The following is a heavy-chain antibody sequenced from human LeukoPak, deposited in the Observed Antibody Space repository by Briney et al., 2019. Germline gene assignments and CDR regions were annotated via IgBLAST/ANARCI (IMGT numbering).Heavy chain of an antibody. J-gene: IGHJ4*02. Sequence: PGGSLRLSCAASGFAFSSYGMHWVRQAPGKGLEWVAGISFDGSQTYYADSVKGRVTISRDNSKNTLNLQMSSLRGEDTAVYYCAKEGSSWSFDYWGQGTLVTVSS. V-gene: IGHV3-30*18. CDR3: AKEGSSWSFDY. D-gene: IGHD6-13*01. CDR1: GFAFSSYG. CDR2: ISFDGSQT.